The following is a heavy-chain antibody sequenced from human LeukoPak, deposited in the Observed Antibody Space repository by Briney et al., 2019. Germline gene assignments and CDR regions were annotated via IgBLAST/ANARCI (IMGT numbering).Heavy chain of an antibody. CDR2: IYYSGST. V-gene: IGHV4-59*01. Sequence: PSETLSLTCIVSGGSISSYYWSWIRQPPGKGLEWIGYIYYSGSTNYNPSLKSRVTISVDMSKSQFSLKLSSVTAADTAVYYCARDLGGIVVVPAAMPYNWFDPWGQGTLVTVSS. CDR3: ARDLGGIVVVPAAMPYNWFDP. J-gene: IGHJ5*02. CDR1: GGSISSYY. D-gene: IGHD2-2*01.